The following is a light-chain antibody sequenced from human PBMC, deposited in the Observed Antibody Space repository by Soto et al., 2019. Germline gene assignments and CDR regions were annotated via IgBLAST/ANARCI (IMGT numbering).Light chain of an antibody. CDR3: QQRRNWPET. V-gene: IGKV3-11*01. CDR1: QSVSSY. CDR2: DVS. Sequence: EIVLTQSPATLSLSPGERVTLSCRASQSVSSYLAWYQQKPGQAPRLLVYDVSNRATGIPARFSGSGSGTDFTLTISRLEPEDSAVYYCQQRRNWPETFGQGTKLEIK. J-gene: IGKJ2*01.